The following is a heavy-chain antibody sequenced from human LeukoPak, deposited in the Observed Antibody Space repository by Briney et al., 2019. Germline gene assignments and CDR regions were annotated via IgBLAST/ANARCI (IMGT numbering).Heavy chain of an antibody. Sequence: GGSLRLSCAVSGFTFSSYGIHWVRQAPGKGLEWVAVIWYDGSNKYYADSVKGRFTISRDNSKNTLYLQMNSLRAEDTAVYYCTRDRRDYDILTGFDYWGQGTLVTVSS. CDR3: TRDRRDYDILTGFDY. CDR1: GFTFSSYG. J-gene: IGHJ4*02. V-gene: IGHV3-33*01. D-gene: IGHD3-9*01. CDR2: IWYDGSNK.